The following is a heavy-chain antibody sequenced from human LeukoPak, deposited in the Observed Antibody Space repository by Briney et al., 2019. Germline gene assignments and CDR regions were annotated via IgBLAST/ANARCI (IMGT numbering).Heavy chain of an antibody. J-gene: IGHJ4*02. D-gene: IGHD6-19*01. V-gene: IGHV6-1*01. Sequence: SQTLSLTCAMSGDSVSSNSAAWNWIRQSPSRGLEWLGRTYYRSKWYNDYAVSVKSRITINPDTSKNQFSLQLNSVTPEDTAVYYCARGRDIAVAGTSGDFDYWGQGTLVTLSS. CDR2: TYYRSKWYN. CDR3: ARGRDIAVAGTSGDFDY. CDR1: GDSVSSNSAA.